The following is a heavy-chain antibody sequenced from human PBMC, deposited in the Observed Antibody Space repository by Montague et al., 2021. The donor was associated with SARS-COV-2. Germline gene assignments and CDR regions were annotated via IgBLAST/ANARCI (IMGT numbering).Heavy chain of an antibody. Sequence: SETLSLTCTVSGGSISSSSYYWGWIRQPPGKGLEWIGSIYYSGSTYYNPSLKSRVTISVDTSKNQFSLKLSSVTAADTAVYYCARHGNSRTATVVVIIRYFDYWGQGTLVTVSS. CDR2: IYYSGST. D-gene: IGHD3-22*01. V-gene: IGHV4-39*01. CDR1: GGSISSSSYY. J-gene: IGHJ4*02. CDR3: ARHGNSRTATVVVIIRYFDY.